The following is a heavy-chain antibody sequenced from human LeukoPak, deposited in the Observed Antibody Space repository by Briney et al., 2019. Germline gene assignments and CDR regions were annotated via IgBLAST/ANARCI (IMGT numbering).Heavy chain of an antibody. CDR1: GYTFTSHG. D-gene: IGHD3-16*02. CDR3: ARDRPVMITFGGVIIAAY. CDR2: VSGYNGNT. V-gene: IGHV1-18*01. J-gene: IGHJ4*02. Sequence: ASVKVSCKTSGYTFTSHGINWLRQAPGQGLEWMGWVSGYNGNTDYAQKFQGRVTMTTDRSTNTVYMELRSLRSDDTAVYYCARDRPVMITFGGVIIAAYWGQGTLVSVSS.